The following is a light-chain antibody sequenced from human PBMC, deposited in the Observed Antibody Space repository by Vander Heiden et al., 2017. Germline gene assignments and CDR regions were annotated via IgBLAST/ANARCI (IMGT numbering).Light chain of an antibody. CDR3: QQYDSLPRGT. CDR1: QDISNY. Sequence: DIQMTQSPSSLSASVGDRVTITCQASQDISNYLNWYQQKPGKAPKLLIYDASNLETGVPSRFSGSGSGTDFTFTISSLQPEDIATYYCQQYDSLPRGTFGPGTKVDIK. V-gene: IGKV1-33*01. CDR2: DAS. J-gene: IGKJ3*01.